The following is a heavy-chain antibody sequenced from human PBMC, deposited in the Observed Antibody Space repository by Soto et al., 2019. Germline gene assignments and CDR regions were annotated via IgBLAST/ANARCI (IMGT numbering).Heavy chain of an antibody. D-gene: IGHD5-18*01. V-gene: IGHV1-2*04. CDR1: GYTFTGYY. J-gene: IGHJ6*02. Sequence: QVQLVQSGAEVKKPGASVKVSCKASGYTFTGYYMHWVRQATGQGLEWMGWINPNSGGTNYAQKFQGWVTMTRDTSISTAYMELSRLRSDDTAVYYCAREERGYSYYSNYYYYGMDVWGQGTTVTVSS. CDR3: AREERGYSYYSNYYYYGMDV. CDR2: INPNSGGT.